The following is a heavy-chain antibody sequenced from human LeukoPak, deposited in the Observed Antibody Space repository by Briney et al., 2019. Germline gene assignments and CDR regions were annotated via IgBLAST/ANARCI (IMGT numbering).Heavy chain of an antibody. D-gene: IGHD5-18*01. V-gene: IGHV4-59*01. CDR3: ARDIWAGYYSYGTT. CDR1: GGTISSYY. J-gene: IGHJ4*02. Sequence: SEALSLTCTVSGGTISSYYWSWIRHPPGKGLEWIGYIYYSGSSNYNPSLKSRVTISVDTSKNQFSLKLSSVTAADTAVYYCARDIWAGYYSYGTTWGQGTLVTVSS. CDR2: IYYSGSS.